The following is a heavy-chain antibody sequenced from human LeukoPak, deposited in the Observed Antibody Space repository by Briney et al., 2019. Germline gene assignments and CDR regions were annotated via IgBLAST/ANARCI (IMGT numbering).Heavy chain of an antibody. J-gene: IGHJ4*02. Sequence: GGSLRLSSAVSGITLSNYGMSWVRQAPGKGLEWVAGISDSGGNTNYADSVKGRFTISRDNPKNTLYLQMNSLRAEDTAVYFCAKRGVVIRVILVGFHKQAYYFDSWGQGALVTVSS. D-gene: IGHD3-22*01. V-gene: IGHV3-23*01. CDR3: AKRGVVIRVILVGFHKQAYYFDS. CDR1: GITLSNYG. CDR2: ISDSGGNT.